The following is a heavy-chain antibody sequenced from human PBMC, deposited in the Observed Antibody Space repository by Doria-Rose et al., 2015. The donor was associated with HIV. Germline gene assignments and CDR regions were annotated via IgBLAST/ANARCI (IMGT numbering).Heavy chain of an antibody. CDR2: MFADDER. CDR3: ARIKSSRWYHKYYFDF. V-gene: IGHV2-26*01. Sequence: QVTLKESGPVLVKPTETLTLTCTVSGVSLSSPGMGVSWIRQPPGKALEWLANMFADDERSYKTSLKSRLTISRGTSKSQVVLTMTDMDSVDTATYYCARIKSSRWYHKYYFDFWGQGTLVIVSA. CDR1: GVSLSSPGMG. D-gene: IGHD6-13*01. J-gene: IGHJ4*02.